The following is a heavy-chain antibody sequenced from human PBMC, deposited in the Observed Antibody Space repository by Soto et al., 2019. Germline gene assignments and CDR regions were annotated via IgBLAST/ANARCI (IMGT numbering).Heavy chain of an antibody. CDR3: ARGDRSGWTPNFFDS. V-gene: IGHV4-38-2*02. CDR1: GYSINSGFY. J-gene: IGHJ4*02. D-gene: IGHD6-19*01. Sequence: PAETLSLTCTVSGYSINSGFYWGWIRQPPGKGLEWIGTIYHSGSTFYNPSLKSRVTVSVDTSKNEFYLKLSSVTAADTAVFYCARGDRSGWTPNFFDSWGQGALVTVSS. CDR2: IYHSGST.